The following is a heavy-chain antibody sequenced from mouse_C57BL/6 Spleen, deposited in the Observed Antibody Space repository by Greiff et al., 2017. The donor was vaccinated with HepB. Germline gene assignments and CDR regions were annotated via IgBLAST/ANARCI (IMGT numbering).Heavy chain of an antibody. CDR2: IHPNSGST. J-gene: IGHJ1*03. D-gene: IGHD3-3*01. Sequence: QLPGAELVKPGASVKLSCKASGYTFTSYWMHWVKQRPGQGLEWIGMIHPNSGSTNYNEKFKSKATLTVDKSSSTAYMQLSSLTSEDSAVYYCARSRGLPSYWYFDVWGTGTTVTVSS. CDR3: ARSRGLPSYWYFDV. V-gene: IGHV1-64*01. CDR1: GYTFTSYW.